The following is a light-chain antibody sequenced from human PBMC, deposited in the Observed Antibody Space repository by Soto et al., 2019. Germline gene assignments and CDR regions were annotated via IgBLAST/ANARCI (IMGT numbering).Light chain of an antibody. CDR1: QGVTTN. Sequence: EIVMTQSPASLSVSPGERVTLSCRAGQGVTTNFAWYQQKSGQSLRLLIYDVSTRATGVPARFSGTGSETDFTLTISGLQSEDSAVYFCQQYNNWPFSFGQGTRLEIK. J-gene: IGKJ5*01. CDR3: QQYNNWPFS. CDR2: DVS. V-gene: IGKV3-15*01.